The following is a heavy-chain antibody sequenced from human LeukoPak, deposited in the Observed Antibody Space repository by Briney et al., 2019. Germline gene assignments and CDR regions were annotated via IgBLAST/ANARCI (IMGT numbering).Heavy chain of an antibody. D-gene: IGHD2-2*02. CDR2: ISGSGGST. V-gene: IGHV3-23*01. CDR1: GFTFSSYA. Sequence: GGSLRLSCAASGFTFSSYAMSWVRQAPGKGLEWVSAISGSGGSTYYADSVKGWFTISRDNSKNTLYLQMNSLRAEDTAVYYCAELGYCSSTSCYNLGLDYWGQGTLVTVSS. CDR3: AELGYCSSTSCYNLGLDY. J-gene: IGHJ4*02.